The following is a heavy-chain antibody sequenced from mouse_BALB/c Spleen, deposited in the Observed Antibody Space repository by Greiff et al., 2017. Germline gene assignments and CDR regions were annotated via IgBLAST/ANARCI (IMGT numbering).Heavy chain of an antibody. Sequence: DVMLVESGGGLVKPGGSLKLSCAASGFTFSSYTMSWVRQTPEKRLEWVATISSGGSYTYYPDSVKGRFTISRDNAKNTLYLQMSSLKSEDTAMYYCTRDGGYYGNSWFAYWGQGTLVTVSA. J-gene: IGHJ3*01. CDR2: ISSGGSYT. CDR3: TRDGGYYGNSWFAY. D-gene: IGHD2-1*01. CDR1: GFTFSSYT. V-gene: IGHV5-6-4*01.